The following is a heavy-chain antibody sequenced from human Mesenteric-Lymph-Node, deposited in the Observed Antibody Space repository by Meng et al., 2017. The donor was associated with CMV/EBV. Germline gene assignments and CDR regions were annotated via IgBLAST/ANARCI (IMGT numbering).Heavy chain of an antibody. CDR2: ISYDGSNK. J-gene: IGHJ4*02. CDR3: ARDIAYCGGDCSKDP. Sequence: GESLKISCAASGFTFSSYAMHWVRQAPGKGLEWVAVISYDGSNKYYADSVKGRFTISRDNSKNTLYLQMNGLRAEDTAVYYCARDIAYCGGDCSKDPWGQGTLVTVSS. V-gene: IGHV3-30*04. CDR1: GFTFSSYA. D-gene: IGHD2-21*01.